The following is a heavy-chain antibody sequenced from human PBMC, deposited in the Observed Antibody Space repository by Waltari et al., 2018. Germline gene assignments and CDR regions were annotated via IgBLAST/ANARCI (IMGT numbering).Heavy chain of an antibody. V-gene: IGHV3-23*01. CDR1: GFPFSRCA. D-gene: IGHD3-22*01. J-gene: IGHJ4*02. CDR3: AADLGSGGYYLVHFDY. Sequence: EVQLLESGGGLVQPGGSLRLSCATSGFPFSRCALDWVRQAPGKGLQWVSGISGSGGGTFYGDSVKGRFTISRDNSKNTLYLQMNSLTAEDTALYYCAADLGSGGYYLVHFDYWGQGALVTVSS. CDR2: ISGSGGGT.